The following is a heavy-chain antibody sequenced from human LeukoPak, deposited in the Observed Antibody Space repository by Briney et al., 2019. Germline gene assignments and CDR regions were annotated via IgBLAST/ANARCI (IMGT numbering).Heavy chain of an antibody. CDR3: TTGPLFIVGATGAFDD. CDR2: IKSNSDGATT. CDR1: GFTFSDAW. Sequence: GGSLRLSCAASGFTFSDAWMSWVRQAPGKGLEWVGRIKSNSDGATTDYAAPVKGRLTISREDSKNTLYLQMNSLKSEDTAVYYCTTGPLFIVGATGAFDDWGQGTLVTVSS. D-gene: IGHD1-26*01. V-gene: IGHV3-15*01. J-gene: IGHJ4*02.